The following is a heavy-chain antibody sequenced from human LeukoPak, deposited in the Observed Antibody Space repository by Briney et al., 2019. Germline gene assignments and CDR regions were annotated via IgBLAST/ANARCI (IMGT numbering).Heavy chain of an antibody. CDR1: GLIFSNYA. V-gene: IGHV3-69-1*01. D-gene: IGHD3-10*01. J-gene: IGHJ1*01. CDR2: IETGGRT. CDR3: AREGHENGASGVF. Sequence: GGSLRLSCAASGLIFSNYAMNWVRQAPGKGLEWVSLIETGGRTYYADSVKGRFTISRDNAKNSVYLEMNSLRDEDTAVYYCAREGHENGASGVFRGQGTLVTVSS.